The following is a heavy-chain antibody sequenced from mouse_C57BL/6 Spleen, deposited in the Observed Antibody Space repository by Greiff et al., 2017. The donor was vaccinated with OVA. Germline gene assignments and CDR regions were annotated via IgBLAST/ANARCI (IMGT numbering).Heavy chain of an antibody. V-gene: IGHV1-76*01. CDR1: GYTFTDYY. CDR3: ARGDYGNAWFAY. CDR2: IYPGSGNT. D-gene: IGHD2-1*01. Sequence: QVQLKESGAELVRPGASVKLSCKASGYTFTDYYINWVKQRPGQGLEWIARIYPGSGNTYYNEKFKGKATLTAEKSSSTAYMQLSSLTSEDSAVYFCARGDYGNAWFAYWGQGTLVTVSA. J-gene: IGHJ3*01.